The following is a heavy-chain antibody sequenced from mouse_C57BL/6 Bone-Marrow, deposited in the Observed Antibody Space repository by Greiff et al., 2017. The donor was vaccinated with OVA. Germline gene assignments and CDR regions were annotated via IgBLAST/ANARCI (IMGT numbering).Heavy chain of an antibody. CDR1: GFPFSDYY. Sequence: EVMLVESEGGLVQPGSSMKLSCTASGFPFSDYYMAWVRQVPEKGLEWVANINYDGSSNYYLDSLKSRFLISRDNAKNILYLQMSSLKSEDTATYYCAREGGVLDYYGSAFDYWGQGTTLTVSS. V-gene: IGHV5-16*01. J-gene: IGHJ2*01. D-gene: IGHD1-1*01. CDR2: INYDGSSN. CDR3: AREGGVLDYYGSAFDY.